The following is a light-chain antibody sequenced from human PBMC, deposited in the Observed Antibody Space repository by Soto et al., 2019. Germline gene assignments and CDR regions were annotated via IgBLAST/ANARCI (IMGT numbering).Light chain of an antibody. V-gene: IGLV2-8*01. J-gene: IGLJ3*02. Sequence: QLVLTQPPSASGSLGQSVTISCTGTSSDVGGYRFVSWYQQHPGKAPKVMIYEVSKRPSGVPDRFSASKSGSTASLTVSGLQAEDEADYYCCSYAGNNNVVFGGGTKLTVL. CDR1: SSDVGGYRF. CDR3: CSYAGNNNVV. CDR2: EVS.